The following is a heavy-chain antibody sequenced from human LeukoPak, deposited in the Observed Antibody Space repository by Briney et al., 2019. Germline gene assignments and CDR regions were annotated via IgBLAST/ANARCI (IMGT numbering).Heavy chain of an antibody. CDR3: AKIIAVAGTGEDNAFDV. D-gene: IGHD6-13*01. Sequence: GGSLRLSCAASGFAVSRSFMNWVRQAPGKGLEWLSILYRDASGGTTGTTYYADSVKGRFTFSRDNFKNTLYLQMNGLRDEDTAMYYCAKIIAVAGTGEDNAFDVWGQGTMVTVSS. CDR1: GFAVSRSF. V-gene: IGHV3-53*01. CDR2: LYRDASGGTTGTT. J-gene: IGHJ3*01.